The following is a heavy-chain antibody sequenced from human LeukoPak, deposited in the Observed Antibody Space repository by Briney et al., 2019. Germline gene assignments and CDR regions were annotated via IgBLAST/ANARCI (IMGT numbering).Heavy chain of an antibody. CDR1: GFTFSSYS. D-gene: IGHD6-6*01. CDR3: AREDSSSFDY. CDR2: ISSSSSTI. J-gene: IGHJ4*02. V-gene: IGHV3-48*04. Sequence: SGGSLRLSCAASGFTFSSYSMNWVRQAPGKGLEWVSYISSSSSTIYYADSVKGRFTISRDNAKNSLYLQMNSLRAEDTAVYYCAREDSSSFDYWGQGTLVTVSS.